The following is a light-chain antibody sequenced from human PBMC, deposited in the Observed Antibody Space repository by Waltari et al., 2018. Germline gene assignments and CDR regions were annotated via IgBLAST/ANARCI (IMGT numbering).Light chain of an antibody. CDR3: YSTDSSGDIWL. CDR2: EDI. J-gene: IGLJ3*02. Sequence: SYELTQPPSVSVSPGQTARIPCSGDALPKKYAYWYQQEAGQVPVLPIDEDIKRQSGIPERVSASSSGTMATLTISGVQVEDEADYYCYSTDSSGDIWLFGGGTKLTVL. V-gene: IGLV3-10*01. CDR1: ALPKKY.